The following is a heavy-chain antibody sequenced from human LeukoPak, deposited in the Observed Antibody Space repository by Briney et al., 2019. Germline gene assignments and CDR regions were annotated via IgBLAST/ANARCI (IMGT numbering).Heavy chain of an antibody. J-gene: IGHJ3*02. V-gene: IGHV3-7*01. D-gene: IGHD2-15*01. CDR1: GFTFTTYW. Sequence: PGGSLRLSCAASGFTFTTYWMNWVRQAPGKGLEWVASIKQDGTEKYYVDSVKGRFTLSRDNAENSLSLQMNSLRAEDTAVYYCARLGSQGDDAFDIWGQGTMVTVSS. CDR2: IKQDGTEK. CDR3: ARLGSQGDDAFDI.